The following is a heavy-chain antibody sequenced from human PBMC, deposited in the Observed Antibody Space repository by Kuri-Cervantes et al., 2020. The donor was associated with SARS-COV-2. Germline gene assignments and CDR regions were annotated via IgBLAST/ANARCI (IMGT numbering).Heavy chain of an antibody. Sequence: AEPLTLTCTASGVTFSSYALHWVRQAPGKGLEWVALISFDGSDKYYADSVKGRFTITSDNSKHTLSLLMNGLRTDDTDVYYCARSDDSSGRYYFDSWGQGTLVTVSS. D-gene: IGHD3-22*01. V-gene: IGHV3-30-3*01. CDR1: GVTFSSYA. J-gene: IGHJ4*02. CDR3: ARSDDSSGRYYFDS. CDR2: ISFDGSDK.